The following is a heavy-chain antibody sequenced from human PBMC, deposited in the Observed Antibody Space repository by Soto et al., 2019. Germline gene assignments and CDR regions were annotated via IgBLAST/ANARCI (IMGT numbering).Heavy chain of an antibody. D-gene: IGHD4-17*01. J-gene: IGHJ5*02. CDR2: INHSGST. Sequence: PSETLSLTCAVYGGSFSGYYWSWIRQPPGKGLEWIGEINHSGSTNYNPSLKSRVTISVDTSKNQFSLKLSSVTAADTAVYYCARGDYGDAEGWFDPWGQGTLVTVSS. V-gene: IGHV4-34*01. CDR3: ARGDYGDAEGWFDP. CDR1: GGSFSGYY.